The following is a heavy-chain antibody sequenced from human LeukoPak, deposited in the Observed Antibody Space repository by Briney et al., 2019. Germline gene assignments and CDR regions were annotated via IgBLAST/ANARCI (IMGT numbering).Heavy chain of an antibody. CDR2: FNPSGGST. V-gene: IGHV1-46*01. D-gene: IGHD3/OR15-3a*01. CDR1: GYTFSRYY. CDR3: ARWGASGLALIYYYGMDV. Sequence: ASVKVSCKASGYTFSRYYMHWVRQAPGQGLEWMGIFNPSGGSTSYAQKFQGRVTMTRDTSTRIVYMELSSLRSEDTAVYYCARWGASGLALIYYYGMDVWGQGTTVTVSS. J-gene: IGHJ6*02.